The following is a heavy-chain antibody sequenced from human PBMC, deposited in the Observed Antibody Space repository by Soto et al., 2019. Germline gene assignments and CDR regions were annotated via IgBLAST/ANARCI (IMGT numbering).Heavy chain of an antibody. D-gene: IGHD2-21*02. CDR2: INAGNGNT. CDR1: GYTFTSYA. V-gene: IGHV1-3*01. J-gene: IGHJ4*02. CDR3: ARAWVVVTAPDY. Sequence: ASVKVSCKASGYTFTSYAMHWGRLAPGQRLEWMGWINAGNGNTKYSQKFQGRVTITRDTSASTAYMELSSLRSEDTAVYYCARAWVVVTAPDYWGQGTLVTVSS.